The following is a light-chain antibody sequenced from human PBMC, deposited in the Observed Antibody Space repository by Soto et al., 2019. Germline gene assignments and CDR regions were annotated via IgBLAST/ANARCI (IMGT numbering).Light chain of an antibody. V-gene: IGLV2-14*01. CDR3: SSYTTSSTLVV. CDR2: DVS. J-gene: IGLJ3*02. CDR1: SSDVGGYNY. Sequence: QSVLTQPASVSGSPGQSITISCTGTSSDVGGYNYVSWYQQHPGKAPKLMIYDVSSRPSGVSIRFSGSKSGNTASLTISGLQAEDEADYYCSSYTTSSTLVVLGGGTKLTVL.